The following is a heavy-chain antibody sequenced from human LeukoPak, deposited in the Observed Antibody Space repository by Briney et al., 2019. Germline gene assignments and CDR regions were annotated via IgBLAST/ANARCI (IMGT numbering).Heavy chain of an antibody. CDR2: IHYSGTT. V-gene: IGHV4-39*07. CDR1: GGSISSSSYY. J-gene: IGHJ3*02. Sequence: SETLSLTCTVSGGSISSSSYYWGWIRPPPGKGLGLGGSIHYSGTTYYHPSLKSRVTISVDTTKNQFFLQLSSVTAAATAVSFSARGGSYLSAFDIWGQGSMVTASS. CDR3: ARGGSYLSAFDI. D-gene: IGHD1-26*01.